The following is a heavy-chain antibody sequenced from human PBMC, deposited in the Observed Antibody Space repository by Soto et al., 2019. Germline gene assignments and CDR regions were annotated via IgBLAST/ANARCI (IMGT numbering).Heavy chain of an antibody. CDR1: GGTFSSYT. CDR2: IIPILGIA. J-gene: IGHJ6*03. Sequence: SVKVSCKASGGTFSSYTISWVRQAPGQGLEWMGRIIPILGIANYAQKFQGRVTITADKSTSTAYMELSSLRSEDTAVYYCARERISPTLPRYYYYYMDVWGKGTTVTVSS. D-gene: IGHD1-26*01. CDR3: ARERISPTLPRYYYYYMDV. V-gene: IGHV1-69*04.